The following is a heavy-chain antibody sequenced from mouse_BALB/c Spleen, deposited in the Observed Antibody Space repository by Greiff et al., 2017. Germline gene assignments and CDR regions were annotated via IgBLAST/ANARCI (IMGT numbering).Heavy chain of an antibody. CDR2: SRNKANDYTT. CDR3: ARDGGYGSSSAWFAY. CDR1: GFTFSDFY. Sequence: DVKLVDSGGGLVQPGGSLRLSCATSGFTFSDFYMEWVRQPPGKRLEWIAASRNKANDYTTEYSASVKGRFIVSRDTSQSILYLQMNALRAEDTAIYYWARDGGYGSSSAWFAYWGQGTLVTVSA. V-gene: IGHV7-1*02. J-gene: IGHJ3*01. D-gene: IGHD1-1*01.